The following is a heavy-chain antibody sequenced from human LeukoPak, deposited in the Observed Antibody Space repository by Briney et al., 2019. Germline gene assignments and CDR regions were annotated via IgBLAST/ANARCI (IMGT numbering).Heavy chain of an antibody. J-gene: IGHJ6*03. Sequence: SETLSLTCTVSGVSINTYYWSWIRQPAGKGLEWIGRIYTSGTINYNPSLKSRVAMSVDTSKNQFSLKLSSVTAADTAVYYCARVPRSYYYYYYMDVWGKGTTVTVSS. CDR3: ARVPRSYYYYYYMDV. CDR1: GVSINTYY. CDR2: IYTSGTI. V-gene: IGHV4-4*07.